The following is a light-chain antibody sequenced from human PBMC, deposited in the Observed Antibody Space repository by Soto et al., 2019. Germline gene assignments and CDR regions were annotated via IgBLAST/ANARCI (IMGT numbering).Light chain of an antibody. CDR3: QQYGSLPFT. V-gene: IGKV3-20*01. CDR2: GAS. J-gene: IGKJ3*01. CDR1: QSVASSY. Sequence: EIVLTQSPATLSLSPGERAALSCRASQSVASSYLAWYQHKPGQAPILLIHGASSRATDIPDRFSGSGSGTDFTLTISRLEPEDVAVYHCQQYGSLPFTFGPGTKVEIK.